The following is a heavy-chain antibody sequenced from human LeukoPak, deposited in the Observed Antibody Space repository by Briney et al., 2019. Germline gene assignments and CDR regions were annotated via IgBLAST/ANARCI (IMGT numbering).Heavy chain of an antibody. CDR1: GFTFSSYE. V-gene: IGHV3-48*03. J-gene: IGHJ4*02. CDR2: ISSSGSTI. Sequence: GGSLRLSCAASGFTFSSYEMNWVRQAPGKGLEWVSYISSSGSTIYYADSVKGRFTVSRDNAKNSLYLQMNSLRAEDTAVYYCARDIVATIVGFDYWGQGTLVTVSS. CDR3: ARDIVATIVGFDY. D-gene: IGHD5-12*01.